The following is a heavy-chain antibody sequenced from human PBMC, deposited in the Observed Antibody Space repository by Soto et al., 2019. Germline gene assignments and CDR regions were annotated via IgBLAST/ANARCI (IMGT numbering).Heavy chain of an antibody. Sequence: SETLSLTCTVSGGSISSYYWSWIRQPPGKGLEWIGYIYYSGSTNYNPSLKSRVTISVDTSKNQFSLKLSSVTAADTAVYYCARGSGWLQSDFDYWGQGTLVTVSS. V-gene: IGHV4-59*01. CDR1: GGSISSYY. CDR3: ARGSGWLQSDFDY. D-gene: IGHD5-12*01. J-gene: IGHJ4*02. CDR2: IYYSGST.